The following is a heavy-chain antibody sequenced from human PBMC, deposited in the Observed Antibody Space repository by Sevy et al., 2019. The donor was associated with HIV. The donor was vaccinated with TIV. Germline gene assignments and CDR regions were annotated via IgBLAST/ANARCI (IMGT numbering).Heavy chain of an antibody. CDR2: IYSGGST. CDR3: ARVGSYYDSSAYYRNFYFDY. J-gene: IGHJ4*02. D-gene: IGHD3-22*01. CDR1: GFTVSSNY. Sequence: GGSLRLSCAASGFTVSSNYMSWVRQAPGKGLEWVSIIYSGGSTYFADSVKGRFTISRDTSKNMLYLQMNSLRAEDTAVYYCARVGSYYDSSAYYRNFYFDYWGQGTLVTVSS. V-gene: IGHV3-53*01.